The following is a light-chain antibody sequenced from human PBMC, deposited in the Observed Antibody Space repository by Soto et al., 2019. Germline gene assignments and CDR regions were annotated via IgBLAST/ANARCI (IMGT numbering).Light chain of an antibody. J-gene: IGKJ5*01. CDR1: QSVFFSSNNKNY. CDR2: WAS. CDR3: QQYYGTPIT. V-gene: IGKV4-1*01. Sequence: DIVMTQSPDSLAVSLGGRATFNCKSSQSVFFSSNNKNYLAWYQQKPGQPPKLLIYWASTRESGVPDRFSGSGSGTDFTLTISSLQAEDVAVYYCQQYYGTPITFGQGTRLEIK.